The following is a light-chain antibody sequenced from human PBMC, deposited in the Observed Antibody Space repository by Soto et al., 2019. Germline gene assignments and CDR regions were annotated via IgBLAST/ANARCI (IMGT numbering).Light chain of an antibody. J-gene: IGLJ2*01. CDR2: RND. Sequence: QSVVTQPPSASGTPGQRVTLTCSGSSSNIESNYVYWYQQVPGTAPRLLIYRNDQRPSGVPDRFSGSKSGASASLTISALRSEDEADYYCIVWDDSLRGRLFGGGTKLTVL. CDR1: SSNIESNY. CDR3: IVWDDSLRGRL. V-gene: IGLV1-47*01.